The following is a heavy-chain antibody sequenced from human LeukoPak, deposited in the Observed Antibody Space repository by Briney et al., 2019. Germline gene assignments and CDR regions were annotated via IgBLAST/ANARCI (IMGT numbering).Heavy chain of an antibody. CDR1: GFTVSSDS. CDR2: IYSGGST. V-gene: IGHV3-53*05. J-gene: IGHJ3*02. Sequence: GGSLRLSCTVSGFTVSSDSMSWVRQAPGKGLEWVSFIYSGGSTHYSDSVKGRFTVSRDNSKNTLSLQMNSLRPEDTAVYYCANGAKYNILTGFHASRDDAFDIWGQGTMVTVSS. CDR3: ANGAKYNILTGFHASRDDAFDI. D-gene: IGHD3-9*01.